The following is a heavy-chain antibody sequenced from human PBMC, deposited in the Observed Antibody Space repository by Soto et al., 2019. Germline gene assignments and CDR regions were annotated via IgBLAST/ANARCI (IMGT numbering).Heavy chain of an antibody. CDR1: GYTFTSYG. J-gene: IGHJ4*02. CDR2: ISAYNGNT. V-gene: IGHV1-18*01. Sequence: ASVKVSCKASGYTFTSYGISWVRQAPGQGLEWTGWISAYNGNTNYAQKLQGRVTMTTDTSTSTAYMELRSLRSDDTAVYYCARGAYYDFWSGYYPFDYWGQGTLVTVSS. CDR3: ARGAYYDFWSGYYPFDY. D-gene: IGHD3-3*01.